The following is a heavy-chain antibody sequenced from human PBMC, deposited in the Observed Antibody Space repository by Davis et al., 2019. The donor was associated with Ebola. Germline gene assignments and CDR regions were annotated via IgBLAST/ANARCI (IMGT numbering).Heavy chain of an antibody. J-gene: IGHJ6*02. CDR1: GFTFRSYA. V-gene: IGHV3-23*01. CDR2: ISGSGGST. CDR3: AREGTGPAALYYYYGMDV. Sequence: GGSLRLSCAASGFTFRSYAMSWVRQAPGKGLEWVSAISGSGGSTYYADSVKGRFTISRDNSKNTLYLQMNSLRAEDTAVYYCAREGTGPAALYYYYGMDVWGQGTTVTVSS. D-gene: IGHD2-2*01.